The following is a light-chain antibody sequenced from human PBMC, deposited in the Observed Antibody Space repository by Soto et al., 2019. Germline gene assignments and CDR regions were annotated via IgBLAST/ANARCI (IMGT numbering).Light chain of an antibody. J-gene: IGLJ2*01. CDR1: NTDIVIYNY. Sequence: QSALTQPRSVSGSPGQSVTISCTGTNTDIVIYNYVSWYQQHPGKAPQLIIYDVSTRPSGVPDRFSGSKSGNTASLTISGLQADDEADYYCCSYAGNSLLLFGGGTQLTVL. V-gene: IGLV2-11*01. CDR3: CSYAGNSLLL. CDR2: DVS.